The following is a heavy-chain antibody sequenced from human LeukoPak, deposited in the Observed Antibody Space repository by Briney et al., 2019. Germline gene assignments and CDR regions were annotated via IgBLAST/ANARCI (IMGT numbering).Heavy chain of an antibody. CDR3: AKDLGDTAMVFYYFDY. J-gene: IGHJ4*02. CDR2: IWYDGSNK. Sequence: AGGSLRLSCAASGFTFSSYGMHWVRQAPGKGLEWVAVIWYDGSNKYYADSVKGRFTISRDNSKNTLYLQMNSLRAEDTAVYYCAKDLGDTAMVFYYFDYWGQGTLVTVSS. CDR1: GFTFSSYG. D-gene: IGHD5-18*01. V-gene: IGHV3-33*06.